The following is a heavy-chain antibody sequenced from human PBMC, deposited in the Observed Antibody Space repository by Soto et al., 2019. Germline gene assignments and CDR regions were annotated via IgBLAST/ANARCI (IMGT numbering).Heavy chain of an antibody. Sequence: QVQLEQSGAEVKKPGSSVKISCKASGGTLSDHGVSWLRQAPGQGLEWVGGTIPVFNTAKYAPKFQGRVTIAEDKSTNIAYMELGSLRSDDTAFYYCARGVYGSGNYYTGPSAFDIWGQGTLVIVSS. J-gene: IGHJ3*02. CDR2: TIPVFNTA. CDR3: ARGVYGSGNYYTGPSAFDI. V-gene: IGHV1-69*06. D-gene: IGHD3-10*01. CDR1: GGTLSDHG.